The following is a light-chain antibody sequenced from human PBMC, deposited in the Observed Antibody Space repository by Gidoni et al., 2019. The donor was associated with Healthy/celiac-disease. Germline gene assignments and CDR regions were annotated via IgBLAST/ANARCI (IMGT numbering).Light chain of an antibody. Sequence: EIVLTQSPATLSLSPGERATLSCRASQCVSSYFAWYQQKPGQAPMLLIYDASNRATGIPARFSGSGSGTDFTLTISSLEPEDFAVYYCQQRSNWPSITFGQGTRLEIK. CDR2: DAS. CDR3: QQRSNWPSIT. V-gene: IGKV3-11*01. CDR1: QCVSSY. J-gene: IGKJ5*01.